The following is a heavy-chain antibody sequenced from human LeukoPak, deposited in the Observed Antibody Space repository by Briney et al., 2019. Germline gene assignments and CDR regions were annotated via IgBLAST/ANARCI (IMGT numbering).Heavy chain of an antibody. Sequence: SETLSLTCAVYGGSFSGYYWSWIRQPPGKGLEWIGEINHSGSTNYNPSLKSRVTISVDTSKNQFSLKLSSVTAADTAVYYCASGYSSSYYFDYWGQGTLVTVSS. V-gene: IGHV4-34*01. CDR2: INHSGST. CDR1: GGSFSGYY. CDR3: ASGYSSSYYFDY. J-gene: IGHJ4*02. D-gene: IGHD6-13*01.